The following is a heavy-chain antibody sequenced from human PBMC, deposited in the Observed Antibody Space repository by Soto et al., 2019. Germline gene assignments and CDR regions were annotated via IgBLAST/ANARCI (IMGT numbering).Heavy chain of an antibody. Sequence: SETLSLTFTVSGGSISSYYWSWIRQPPGKGLEWIGYIYYSGSTNYNPSLKSRVTISVDTSKNQFSLKLSSVTAADTAVYYCARSEETYYYYYGMDVWGQGTTVTVSS. CDR3: ARSEETYYYYYGMDV. J-gene: IGHJ6*02. CDR1: GGSISSYY. CDR2: IYYSGST. V-gene: IGHV4-59*01.